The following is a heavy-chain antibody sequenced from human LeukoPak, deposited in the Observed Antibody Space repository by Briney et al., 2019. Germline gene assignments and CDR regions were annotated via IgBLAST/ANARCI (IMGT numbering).Heavy chain of an antibody. CDR1: GYSFTSYW. CDR3: ARLGLTIFGVVTYYFDY. V-gene: IGHV5-51*01. J-gene: IGHJ4*02. D-gene: IGHD3-3*01. Sequence: GESLKISCKGSGYSFTSYWIGWVRQMPGKGLEWMGIIYPGDSDTRYSPSFQGQVTISADKSISTAYLQWSSLKASDTAMYYCARLGLTIFGVVTYYFDYWGQGTLVTVSS. CDR2: IYPGDSDT.